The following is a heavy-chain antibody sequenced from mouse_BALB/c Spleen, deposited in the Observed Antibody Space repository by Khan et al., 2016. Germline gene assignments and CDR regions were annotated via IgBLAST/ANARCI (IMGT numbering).Heavy chain of an antibody. J-gene: IGHJ4*01. CDR1: GYTFTSYW. CDR2: INPSTGYT. CDR3: ARDHYYAMDD. Sequence: QVQLKQSGAELAKPGASVKMSCKASGYTFTSYWMHWVKQRPGQGLEWIGYINPSTGYTEYNQKFKDKATLTADKSSSTAYMQLSSLTSEDSAVYYCARDHYYAMDDWGEGTSVAVSS. V-gene: IGHV1-7*01.